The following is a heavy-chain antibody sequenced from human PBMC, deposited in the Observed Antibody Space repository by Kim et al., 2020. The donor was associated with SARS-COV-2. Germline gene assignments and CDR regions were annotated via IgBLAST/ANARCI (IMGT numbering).Heavy chain of an antibody. V-gene: IGHV4-31*03. J-gene: IGHJ3*02. CDR2: IYYSGST. Sequence: SETLSLTCTVSGGSISSGGYYWSWIRQHPGKGLEWIGYIYYSGSTYYNPSLKSRVTISVDTSKNQFSLKLSSVTAADTAVYYCARERRGGVEYSSSYDAFEIWGQGTMVTVSS. CDR3: ARERRGGVEYSSSYDAFEI. D-gene: IGHD6-6*01. CDR1: GGSISSGGYY.